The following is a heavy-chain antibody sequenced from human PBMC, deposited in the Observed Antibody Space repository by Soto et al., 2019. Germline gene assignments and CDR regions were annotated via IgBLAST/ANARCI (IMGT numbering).Heavy chain of an antibody. V-gene: IGHV3-74*01. CDR3: ARGWFGPDV. CDR2: IDNAGTDS. J-gene: IGHJ6*04. Sequence: EVQLVESGGGLVEPGGSLRLSCAASGFTLSGRSMHWVRQAPGKGLVWVSGIDNAGTDSTYADSVKGRFTSSRDNAKNMPYLQMNSRRVEDKAVYYCARGWFGPDVWGKGTTVTVSS. D-gene: IGHD3-10*01. CDR1: GFTLSGRS.